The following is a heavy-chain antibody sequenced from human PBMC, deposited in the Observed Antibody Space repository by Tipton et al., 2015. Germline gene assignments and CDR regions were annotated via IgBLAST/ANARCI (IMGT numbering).Heavy chain of an antibody. V-gene: IGHV4-61*01. CDR1: GGSVSSGSYY. J-gene: IGHJ4*02. Sequence: TLSLTCTVSGGSVSSGSYYWSWIRQPPGEGLEWIGYISFSDTTHHNPSLKSRITISLNTSKNQFSLKMSSVTASDTAVYYCARARGRHGGLFDSWGQGILVTVSS. D-gene: IGHD4-23*01. CDR3: ARARGRHGGLFDS. CDR2: ISFSDTT.